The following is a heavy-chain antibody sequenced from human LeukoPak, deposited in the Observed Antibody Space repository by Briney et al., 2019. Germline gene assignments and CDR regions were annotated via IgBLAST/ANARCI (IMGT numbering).Heavy chain of an antibody. J-gene: IGHJ5*02. CDR1: GGSISSYY. CDR3: ARGGHWPQTANWFDP. V-gene: IGHV4-59*01. Sequence: SETLSLTCTVSGGSISSYYWSWIRQPPGKGLEWIGYIYYSGSTNYNPSLKSRVTISVDTSKNQFSLKLSSVTAADTAVYYCARGGHWPQTANWFDPWGQGTLVTVSS. CDR2: IYYSGST.